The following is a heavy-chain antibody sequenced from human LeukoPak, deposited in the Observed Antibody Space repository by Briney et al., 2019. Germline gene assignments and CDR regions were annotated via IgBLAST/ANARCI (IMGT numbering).Heavy chain of an antibody. CDR3: ARVRVPSRILLPYFDY. CDR2: MSYDGTNK. Sequence: GTSPRLSCAASGFTLTTYSIHWVRQAPGKGLEWVAVMSYDGTNKYYADSVKGRFIISRDNSENTVYLQMNDLRAEDTAVYYCARVRVPSRILLPYFDYWGQGTLVTVSS. D-gene: IGHD2-15*01. CDR1: GFTLTTYS. V-gene: IGHV3-30*03. J-gene: IGHJ4*02.